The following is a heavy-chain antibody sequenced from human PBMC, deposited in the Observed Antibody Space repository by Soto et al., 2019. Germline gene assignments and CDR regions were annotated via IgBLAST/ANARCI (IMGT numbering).Heavy chain of an antibody. CDR2: ISAYNGNT. Sequence: SVKVSCKASGYTFTSYGISWVRQAPGQGLEWMGWISAYNGNTNYAQKLQGRVTMTTDTSTSTAYMELRSLRSDDTAVYYCARASSSGWTTDYYDYWGPGTLVNVSS. J-gene: IGHJ4*02. CDR3: ARASSSGWTTDYYDY. D-gene: IGHD6-19*01. V-gene: IGHV1-18*01. CDR1: GYTFTSYG.